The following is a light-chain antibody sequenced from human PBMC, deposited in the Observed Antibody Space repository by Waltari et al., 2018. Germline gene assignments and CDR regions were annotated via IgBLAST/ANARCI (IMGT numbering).Light chain of an antibody. Sequence: AIPMTQSPSSLSASVGDKVTTTCRASQGIRYDLGWYQQKPGKAPKLLIYAASSLQSGVPSRFSGGGAGTEFTLTISSLQPEDFATYYCLQDYNYPWTFGQGTKVEIK. J-gene: IGKJ1*01. V-gene: IGKV1-6*01. CDR1: QGIRYD. CDR3: LQDYNYPWT. CDR2: AAS.